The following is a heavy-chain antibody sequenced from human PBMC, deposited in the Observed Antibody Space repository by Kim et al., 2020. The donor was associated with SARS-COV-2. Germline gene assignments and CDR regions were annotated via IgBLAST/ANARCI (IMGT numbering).Heavy chain of an antibody. CDR3: AKESTTRGYSGYGLLFDY. D-gene: IGHD5-12*01. J-gene: IGHJ4*02. CDR2: ISGSGGST. Sequence: GGSLRLSCAASGFTFSSYAMSWVRQAPGKGLEWVSAISGSGGSTYYADSVKGRFTISRDNSKNTLYLQMNSLRAEDTAVYYYAKESTTRGYSGYGLLFDYWGQGTLVTVSS. V-gene: IGHV3-23*01. CDR1: GFTFSSYA.